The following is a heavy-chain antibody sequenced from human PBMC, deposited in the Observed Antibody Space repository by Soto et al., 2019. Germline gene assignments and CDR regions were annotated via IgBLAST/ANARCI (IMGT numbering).Heavy chain of an antibody. Sequence: TLSLTCAVYGGSLSGYYWSWIRQPPGKGLEWIGEINHSGSTNYNPSLMSRVTISVDTPKNEFSLKLSSVTAADTAVYYCARLNGYCISTNWHGYYGMDVWGQGTTVP. CDR2: INHSGST. D-gene: IGHD2-2*03. J-gene: IGHJ6*02. CDR3: ARLNGYCISTNWHGYYGMDV. CDR1: GGSLSGYY. V-gene: IGHV4-34*01.